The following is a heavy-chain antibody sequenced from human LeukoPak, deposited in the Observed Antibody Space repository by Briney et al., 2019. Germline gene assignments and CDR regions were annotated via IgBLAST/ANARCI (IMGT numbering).Heavy chain of an antibody. CDR1: GGSISSGDYY. CDR2: IYYSGST. CDR3: ARDRASYYDFWSGYYTGIGRFDP. D-gene: IGHD3-3*01. V-gene: IGHV4-30-4*08. J-gene: IGHJ5*02. Sequence: SETLPLTCTVSGGSISSGDYYWSWIRQPPGKGLEWIGYIYYSGSTYYNPSLKSRVTISVDTSKNQFSLKLSSVTAADTAVYYCARDRASYYDFWSGYYTGIGRFDPWGQGTLVTVSS.